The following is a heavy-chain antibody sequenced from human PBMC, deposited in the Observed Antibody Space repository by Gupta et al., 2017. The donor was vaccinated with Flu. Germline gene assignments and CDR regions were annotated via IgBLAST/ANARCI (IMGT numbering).Heavy chain of an antibody. J-gene: IGHJ4*02. V-gene: IGHV3-23*01. Sequence: EVQLLESGGGLVQPGGSLKLSCIASGYTFSPYSMTWVRQAPGEGRGGVGTISGSGSLTYHADSVKGRFTISRENSNNTLFLQMNSLRVEDTAVYYCAKGRNYYDSYWGQGTLVTVSS. CDR1: GYTFSPYS. CDR2: ISGSGSLT. CDR3: AKGRNYYDSY. D-gene: IGHD3-22*01.